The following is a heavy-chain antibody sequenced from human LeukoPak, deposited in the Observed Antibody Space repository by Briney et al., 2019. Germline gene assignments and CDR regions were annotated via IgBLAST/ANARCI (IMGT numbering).Heavy chain of an antibody. V-gene: IGHV3-30*02. CDR1: GGTFSSYG. CDR2: IRYDGSNK. CDR3: AKDSGDFWSGFQYNWFDP. Sequence: SCKASGGTFSSYGMHWVRQAPGKGLEWVAFIRYDGSNKYYADSVKGRFTISRDNSKNTLYLQMNSLRAEDTAVYYCAKDSGDFWSGFQYNWFDPWGQGTLVTVSS. D-gene: IGHD3-3*01. J-gene: IGHJ5*02.